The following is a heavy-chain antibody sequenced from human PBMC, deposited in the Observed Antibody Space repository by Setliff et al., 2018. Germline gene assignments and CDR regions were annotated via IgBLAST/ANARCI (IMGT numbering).Heavy chain of an antibody. D-gene: IGHD6-6*01. CDR1: GYTFTTYA. Sequence: GASVKVSCKASGYTFTTYAMGWMRQAPGQRLEWMGWINTNTGNPNYAQGFTGRFVFSLDTSVSTAYLQINSLEAEDTAVYYCARGSGTYASSSRVFHYWGQGTLVTVSS. CDR3: ARGSGTYASSSRVFHY. J-gene: IGHJ4*02. V-gene: IGHV7-4-1*02. CDR2: INTNTGNP.